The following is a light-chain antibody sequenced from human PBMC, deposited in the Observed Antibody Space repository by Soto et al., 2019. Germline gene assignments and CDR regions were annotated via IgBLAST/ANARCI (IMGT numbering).Light chain of an antibody. Sequence: EIVLTQSPATLSLSPGERATFSCRASQGVSRKLAWYQHKPGQAPRLLIYGASTRATGIPARFSGSGSGTEFTLTISSLQSEDFAVYYCQQSNNWPRTFGQGTKVDIK. CDR3: QQSNNWPRT. CDR2: GAS. CDR1: QGVSRK. V-gene: IGKV3-15*01. J-gene: IGKJ1*01.